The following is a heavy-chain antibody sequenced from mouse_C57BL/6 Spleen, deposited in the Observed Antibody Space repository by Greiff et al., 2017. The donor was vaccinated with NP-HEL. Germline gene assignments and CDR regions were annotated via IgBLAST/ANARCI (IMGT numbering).Heavy chain of an antibody. D-gene: IGHD2-5*01. CDR1: GYTFTSYW. V-gene: IGHV1-69*01. CDR2: IDPSDSYT. Sequence: QVQLQQPGAELVMPGASVKLSCKASGYTFTSYWMHWVKQRPGQGLEWIGEIDPSDSYTNYNQKFKGKSTLTVDKSSSTAYMQLSSLTSEDSAVYYCARRGAYSNYVGFAYWGQGTLVTVSA. CDR3: ARRGAYSNYVGFAY. J-gene: IGHJ3*01.